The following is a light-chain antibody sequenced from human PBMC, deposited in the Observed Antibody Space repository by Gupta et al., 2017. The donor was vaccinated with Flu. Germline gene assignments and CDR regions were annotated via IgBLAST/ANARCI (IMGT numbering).Light chain of an antibody. Sequence: VLTQSPGTLSLSPGEGATLSCRASQSVINSWLAWHQQKPGQAPRLLIYGASSRATGIPDRFRGSGSGTDFTLTISRLEPEDFAVYYCQQYGGSSWTFGQGTKVEI. CDR1: QSVINSW. V-gene: IGKV3-20*01. CDR3: QQYGGSSWT. J-gene: IGKJ1*01. CDR2: GAS.